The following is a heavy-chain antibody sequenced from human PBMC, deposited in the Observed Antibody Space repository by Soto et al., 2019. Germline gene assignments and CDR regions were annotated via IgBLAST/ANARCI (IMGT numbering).Heavy chain of an antibody. CDR1: GFTFTDYS. D-gene: IGHD4-17*01. Sequence: ASVKVSGKASGFTFTDYSMHWVRQSPGQGLEWMGWINPKTGGTNYVQKFQGRVTMTRDTSITTAYMELSRLRSDDTAVYYCARFQPLYGDWPYLNYWGQGTLVTVSS. V-gene: IGHV1-2*02. CDR2: INPKTGGT. J-gene: IGHJ4*02. CDR3: ARFQPLYGDWPYLNY.